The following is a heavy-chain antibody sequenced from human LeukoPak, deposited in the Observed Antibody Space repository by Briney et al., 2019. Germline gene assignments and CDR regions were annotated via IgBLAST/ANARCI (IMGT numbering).Heavy chain of an antibody. J-gene: IGHJ4*02. D-gene: IGHD1-26*01. CDR2: ISGSGAST. V-gene: IGHV3-23*01. CDR3: AKDVGKWESLHFFDY. CDR1: GFTLSTNA. Sequence: PGGSLRLSCLTSGFTLSTNAMSWVRQAPGKGLEWISGISGSGASTYYADPVKGRFTISRDDSRNTLYLQMNSLRGDDTAVYYCAKDVGKWESLHFFDYWGQGTLVTVSS.